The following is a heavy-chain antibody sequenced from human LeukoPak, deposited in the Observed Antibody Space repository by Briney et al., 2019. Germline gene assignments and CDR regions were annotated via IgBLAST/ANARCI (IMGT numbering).Heavy chain of an antibody. CDR2: IKQDGSGK. CDR1: GFTFSSYW. Sequence: GGSLRLSCAASGFTFSSYWMTWVRQAPGKGLEWVANIKQDGSGKSYVDSVKGRFTISRDNAKNSLYLQMNSLRAEDTAVYYCARERCSSSSCFPDYWGQGTLVPVSS. J-gene: IGHJ4*02. D-gene: IGHD2-2*01. V-gene: IGHV3-7*01. CDR3: ARERCSSSSCFPDY.